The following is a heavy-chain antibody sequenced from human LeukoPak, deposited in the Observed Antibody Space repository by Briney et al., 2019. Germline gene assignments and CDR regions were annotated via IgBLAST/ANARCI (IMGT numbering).Heavy chain of an antibody. D-gene: IGHD2-2*01. V-gene: IGHV1-18*01. CDR1: GYTFTSYG. CDR3: AREAGCSSTSCYAGNVYYYYYGMDV. Sequence: ASVKVSCKASGYTFTSYGISWVRQAPGQGLEWMGWISAYSGNTNYAQKLQGRVTMTTDTSTSTAYMELRSLRSDDTAAYYCAREAGCSSTSCYAGNVYYYYYGMDVWGQGTTVTVSS. CDR2: ISAYSGNT. J-gene: IGHJ6*02.